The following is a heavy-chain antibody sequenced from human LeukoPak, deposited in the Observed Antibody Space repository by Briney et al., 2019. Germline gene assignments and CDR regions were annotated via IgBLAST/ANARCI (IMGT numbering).Heavy chain of an antibody. CDR1: GGSISSSSYY. CDR2: IYYSGST. V-gene: IGHV4-39*02. Sequence: SETLSLTCTVSGGSISSSSYYWGWIRQPPGKGLEWIGSIYYSGSTYYNPSLKSRVTISVDTSKNQFSLKLSSVTAADTAVYYCARDGRMTTVTTMEGFDYWGQGTLVTVSS. CDR3: ARDGRMTTVTTMEGFDY. J-gene: IGHJ4*02. D-gene: IGHD4-17*01.